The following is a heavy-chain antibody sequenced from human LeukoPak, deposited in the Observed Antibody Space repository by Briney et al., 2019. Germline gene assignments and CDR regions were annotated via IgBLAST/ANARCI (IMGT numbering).Heavy chain of an antibody. D-gene: IGHD5-12*01. Sequence: SETLSLTCTVSGGSFTSGSYYWSWIRQPPGKGLDWIGYIYYSGSTNYNPSLKSRATISVDSSKNQFSLKLNSVTAADSAVDYCARESGGSDFDYWGQGALVTVSS. CDR1: GGSFTSGSYY. V-gene: IGHV4-61*01. J-gene: IGHJ4*02. CDR3: ARESGGSDFDY. CDR2: IYYSGST.